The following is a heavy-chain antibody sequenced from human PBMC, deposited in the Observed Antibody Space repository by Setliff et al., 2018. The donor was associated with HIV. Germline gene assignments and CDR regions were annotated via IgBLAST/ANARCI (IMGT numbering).Heavy chain of an antibody. D-gene: IGHD2-15*01. CDR3: ARNDCGGGSCYGVDAFDI. CDR1: GGSISTSRYY. CDR2: IYSSGST. V-gene: IGHV4-61*05. Sequence: ETLSLTCTVSGGSISTSRYYWGWIRQPPGKGLEWIGYIYSSGSTNYNPSLKRRVTISVDTSKNQFSLKLTSVAASDTAIYYCARNDCGGGSCYGVDAFDIWGQGTMVTVSS. J-gene: IGHJ3*02.